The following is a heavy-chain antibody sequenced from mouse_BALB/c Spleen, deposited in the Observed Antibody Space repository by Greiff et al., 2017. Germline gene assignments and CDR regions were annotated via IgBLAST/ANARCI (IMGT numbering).Heavy chain of an antibody. V-gene: IGHV1-74*01. CDR3: AKYGIDWYFDV. D-gene: IGHD2-1*01. CDR1: GYSFTSYW. CDR2: IDPSDSET. Sequence: VQLQQSGPQLVRPGASVKISCKASGYSFTSYWMHWVKQRPGQGLEWIGMIDPSDSETRLNQKFKDKATLTVDKSSSTAYMQLSSPTSEDSAVYYCAKYGIDWYFDVWGAGTTVTVSS. J-gene: IGHJ1*01.